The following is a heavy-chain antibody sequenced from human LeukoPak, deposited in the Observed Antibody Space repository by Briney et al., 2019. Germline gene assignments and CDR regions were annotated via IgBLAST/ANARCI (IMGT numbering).Heavy chain of an antibody. CDR1: GYTFTSYD. V-gene: IGHV1-8*01. D-gene: IGHD3-10*01. CDR2: MNPNSGNT. J-gene: IGHJ5*02. Sequence: ASVKVSCKASGYTFTSYDINWMRQATGQGLEWMGWMNPNSGNTGYAQKFQGRVTMTRNTSISTAYMELSSLRSEDTAVYYCARGHSSGNWFDPWGQGTLVTVSS. CDR3: ARGHSSGNWFDP.